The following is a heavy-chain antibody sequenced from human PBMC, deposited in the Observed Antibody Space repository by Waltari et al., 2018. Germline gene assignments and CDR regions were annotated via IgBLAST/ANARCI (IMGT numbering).Heavy chain of an antibody. Sequence: QVQLQQWGAGLLKPSETLSLTCAVYGGSFSGHYWSWIRQPPGKGLEWIGEINHSGSTNYNPSLKSRVTISVDTSKNQFSLKLSSVTAADTAVYYCARGVLRVAGLRPFDYWGQGTLVTVSS. CDR1: GGSFSGHY. D-gene: IGHD5-12*01. J-gene: IGHJ4*02. CDR2: INHSGST. CDR3: ARGVLRVAGLRPFDY. V-gene: IGHV4-34*01.